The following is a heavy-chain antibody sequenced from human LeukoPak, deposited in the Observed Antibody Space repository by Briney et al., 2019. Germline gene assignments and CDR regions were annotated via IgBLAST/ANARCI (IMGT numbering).Heavy chain of an antibody. V-gene: IGHV3-48*03. J-gene: IGHJ4*02. Sequence: GGSLRLSCAASGSNFSYYEMNWVRQAPGKGLEWVSFISNTGNHIYYADSVKGRFTISRDNAKNSVYLQMNRLRAEDTAVYYCARVEDYDILTGFDYWGQGTLVTVSS. CDR3: ARVEDYDILTGFDY. CDR1: GSNFSYYE. CDR2: ISNTGNHI. D-gene: IGHD3-9*01.